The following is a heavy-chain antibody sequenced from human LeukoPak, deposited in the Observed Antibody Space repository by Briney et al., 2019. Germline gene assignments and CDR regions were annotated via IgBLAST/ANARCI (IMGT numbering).Heavy chain of an antibody. CDR3: ARRTPDDFWSGYYTEYYFDY. CDR2: ISDSSTYI. J-gene: IGHJ4*02. Sequence: PGGSLRLSCAASGFTFSSYTMSWVRQAPGKGLEWVSSISDSSTYIYYADSVKGRFTISRDNAKNSLYLQMNSLRAEDTAVYYCARRTPDDFWSGYYTEYYFDYWGQGTLVTVSS. CDR1: GFTFSSYT. D-gene: IGHD3-3*01. V-gene: IGHV3-21*01.